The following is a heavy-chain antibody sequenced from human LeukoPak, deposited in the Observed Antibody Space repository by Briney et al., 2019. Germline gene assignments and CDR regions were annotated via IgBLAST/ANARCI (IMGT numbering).Heavy chain of an antibody. Sequence: ASVKVSCKASGYTFTGYYMHWVRQAPGQGLEWMGWINPNSGGTNYAQKFQGRVTMTRDTSISTAYMELSRLRSDDTAVYYCARDGHDHSNYGLSPLYYYGMDVWGQGTTVTVSS. V-gene: IGHV1-2*02. CDR2: INPNSGGT. CDR3: ARDGHDHSNYGLSPLYYYGMDV. CDR1: GYTFTGYY. D-gene: IGHD4-11*01. J-gene: IGHJ6*02.